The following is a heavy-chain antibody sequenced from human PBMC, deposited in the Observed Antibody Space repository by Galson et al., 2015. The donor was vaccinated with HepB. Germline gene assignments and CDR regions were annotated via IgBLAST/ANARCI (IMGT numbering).Heavy chain of an antibody. CDR1: GYTFTSYG. Sequence: SVKVSCKASGYTFTSYGISWVRQAPGQGLEWMGWISAYNGNTNYAQKLQGRVTMTTDTSTSTAYMELRSLRSDDTAVYYCARDKPPPPSRKYCSGGSCRFDYWGQGTLVTVSS. V-gene: IGHV1-18*01. D-gene: IGHD2-15*01. J-gene: IGHJ4*02. CDR3: ARDKPPPPSRKYCSGGSCRFDY. CDR2: ISAYNGNT.